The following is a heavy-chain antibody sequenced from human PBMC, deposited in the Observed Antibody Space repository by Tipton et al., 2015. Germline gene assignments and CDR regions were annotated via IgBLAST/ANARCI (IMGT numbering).Heavy chain of an antibody. CDR3: AREGGSLYYGSGSYWDY. D-gene: IGHD3-10*01. CDR1: GYTFTSHY. J-gene: IGHJ4*02. Sequence: QSGAEVKKPGASVKVSCKASGYTFTSHYMHWVRQAPGQGLEWMGIINPSGGSTTYAQKFQGRVTMTRDTSTSTVYMDLSSLRSEDTAVYYCAREGGSLYYGSGSYWDYWGQGTLVTVSS. CDR2: INPSGGST. V-gene: IGHV1-46*01.